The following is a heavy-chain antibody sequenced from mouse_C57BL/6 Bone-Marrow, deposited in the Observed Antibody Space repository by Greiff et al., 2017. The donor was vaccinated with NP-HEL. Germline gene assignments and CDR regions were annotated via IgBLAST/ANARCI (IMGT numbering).Heavy chain of an antibody. CDR1: GYTFTSYW. V-gene: IGHV1-64*01. J-gene: IGHJ1*03. CDR3: ASGYYRYWYFDV. Sequence: QVQLQQPGAELVKPGASVKLSCKASGYTFTSYWMHWVKQRPGQGLVWIGMIHPNSGSTNYNEKFKSKATLTVDKSSSTAYMQLSSLTSEDSAVYYCASGYYRYWYFDVWGTGTTVTVSS. CDR2: IHPNSGST. D-gene: IGHD2-3*01.